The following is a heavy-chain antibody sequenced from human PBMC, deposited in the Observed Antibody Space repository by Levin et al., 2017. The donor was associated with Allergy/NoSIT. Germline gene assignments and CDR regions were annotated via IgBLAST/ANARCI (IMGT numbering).Heavy chain of an antibody. CDR3: ARSFWSGYYHNSHFDY. CDR2: IIPILGIA. Sequence: ASVKVSCKASGGTFSSYTISWVRQAPGQGLEWMGRIIPILGIANYAQKFQGRVTITADKSTSTAYMELSSLRSEDTAVYYCARSFWSGYYHNSHFDYWGQGTLVTVSS. V-gene: IGHV1-69*02. D-gene: IGHD3-3*01. J-gene: IGHJ4*02. CDR1: GGTFSSYT.